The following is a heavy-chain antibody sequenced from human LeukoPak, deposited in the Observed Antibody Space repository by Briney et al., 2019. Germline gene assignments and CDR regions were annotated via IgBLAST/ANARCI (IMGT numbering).Heavy chain of an antibody. CDR3: ARGHYDFWSGYYMPTNWFDP. CDR2: IYYSGST. J-gene: IGHJ5*02. V-gene: IGHV4-31*03. CDR1: GGSISSGGYY. D-gene: IGHD3-3*01. Sequence: SETLSLTCTVSGGSISSGGYYWSWIRQYPGKGLEWIGYIYYSGSTYYNPSLKSRVTISVDTSKNQFSLKLSSVTAADTAVYYCARGHYDFWSGYYMPTNWFDPWGQGTLVTVSS.